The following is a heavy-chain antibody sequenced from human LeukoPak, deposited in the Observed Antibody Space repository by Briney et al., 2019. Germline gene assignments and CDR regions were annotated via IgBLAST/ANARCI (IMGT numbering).Heavy chain of an antibody. CDR1: GFTFSSYA. Sequence: GGSLRLSCAASGFTFSSYAMSWVRQAPGKGLEWVSAISGSGGSTYYADSVKGRFTISRDNSKNTLYLQMNSLRAEDTAVYYCAKDQRYYDSSGYYDRDHFDYWGQGTLVTVSS. CDR3: AKDQRYYDSSGYYDRDHFDY. V-gene: IGHV3-23*01. D-gene: IGHD3-22*01. CDR2: ISGSGGST. J-gene: IGHJ4*02.